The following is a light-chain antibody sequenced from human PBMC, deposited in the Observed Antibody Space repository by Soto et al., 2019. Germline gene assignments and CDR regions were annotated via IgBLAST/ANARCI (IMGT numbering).Light chain of an antibody. J-gene: IGLJ7*01. CDR1: SSNVGSNS. CDR2: SNN. Sequence: QSVLTQPPSASGTPGQRVTISCSGSSSNVGSNSVNWFQQLPGAAPKLLIYSNNRLPSGVPDRFSGSKSGTSASLAISGLQSEDEADYYCAAWDDSLNGAVFGGGTQLTVL. CDR3: AAWDDSLNGAV. V-gene: IGLV1-44*01.